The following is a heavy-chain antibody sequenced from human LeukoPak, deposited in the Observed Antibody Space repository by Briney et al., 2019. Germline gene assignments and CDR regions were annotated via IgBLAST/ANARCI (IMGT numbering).Heavy chain of an antibody. CDR1: GFTFSSYG. CDR3: AKASSPYEYYFDY. CDR2: IRYDGSNK. D-gene: IGHD3-3*01. V-gene: IGHV3-30*02. J-gene: IGHJ4*02. Sequence: PGGSLRLSCAASGFTFSSYGMHWVRQAPGKGLEWVAFIRYDGSNKYYADSVKGRFAISRDNSKNTLYLQMNSLRAKDTAVYYCAKASSPYEYYFDYWGQGTLVTVSS.